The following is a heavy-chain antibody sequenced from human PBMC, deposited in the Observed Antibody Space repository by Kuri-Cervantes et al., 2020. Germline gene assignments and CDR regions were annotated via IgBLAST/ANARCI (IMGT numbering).Heavy chain of an antibody. Sequence: GGSLRLSCAASGFTFSSYGMHWVRQAPGKGLEWVAVISYDGSNKYYADPVKGRFTISRDNSKNTLYLQMNSLRAEDTAVYYCAKSDYYDFWRYHYGMDVWGQGTTVTVSS. D-gene: IGHD3-3*01. CDR2: ISYDGSNK. CDR3: AKSDYYDFWRYHYGMDV. CDR1: GFTFSSYG. J-gene: IGHJ6*02. V-gene: IGHV3-30*18.